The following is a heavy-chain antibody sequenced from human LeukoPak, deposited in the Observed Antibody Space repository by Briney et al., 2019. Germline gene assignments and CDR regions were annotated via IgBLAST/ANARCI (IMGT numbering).Heavy chain of an antibody. V-gene: IGHV3-33*01. Sequence: GGSLRLSCVASGFNFRSYGMHWVRQAPGKGLEWVAIIWYDGSDKYYADSVKGRFTISRDNSRNTLYLQMNSLRAEDTAVYYCARDLGSSGFFDYWGQGTLVTVSP. D-gene: IGHD6-19*01. J-gene: IGHJ4*02. CDR1: GFNFRSYG. CDR2: IWYDGSDK. CDR3: ARDLGSSGFFDY.